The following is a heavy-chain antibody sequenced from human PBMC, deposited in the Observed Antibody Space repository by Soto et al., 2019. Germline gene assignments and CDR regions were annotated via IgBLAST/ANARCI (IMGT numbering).Heavy chain of an antibody. CDR1: GYTFTSYY. Sequence: GASVKVSCKASGYTFTSYYMHWVRQAPGQGLEWMGIINPSGGSTSYAQKFQGRVTMTRDTSTSTVYMELSSLRSEDTAVYYCARGAPGDIVVVVAATHNWFDPWGQGTLVTVSS. J-gene: IGHJ5*02. V-gene: IGHV1-46*01. CDR3: ARGAPGDIVVVVAATHNWFDP. D-gene: IGHD2-15*01. CDR2: INPSGGST.